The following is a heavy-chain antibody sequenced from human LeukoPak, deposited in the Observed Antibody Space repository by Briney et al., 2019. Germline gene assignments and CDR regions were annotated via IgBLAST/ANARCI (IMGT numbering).Heavy chain of an antibody. CDR3: AREDVVGVSSGAFDI. CDR1: GGSISSGGYY. D-gene: IGHD2-2*01. Sequence: PSQTLSLTCTVSGGSISSGGYYWSWIRQPPGKGLEWIGYIYHSGSTYYNPSLKSRVTISVDRSKNQFSLKLSSVTAADTAVYYCAREDVVGVSSGAFDIWGQGTMVTVSS. CDR2: IYHSGST. V-gene: IGHV4-30-2*01. J-gene: IGHJ3*02.